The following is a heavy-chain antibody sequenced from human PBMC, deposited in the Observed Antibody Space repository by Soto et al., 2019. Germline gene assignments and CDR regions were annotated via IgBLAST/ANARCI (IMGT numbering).Heavy chain of an antibody. V-gene: IGHV1-46*01. D-gene: IGHD2-15*01. Sequence: QVQLVQSGAEVKKPGASVKVSCKASGYIFTAYSMHWVRQAPGQGLEWMGFVNPSGGSTNYAQKFQGTITMTRDTSTSTVYMDLSSLTSEDTAVYYCAREENCSDGICYSEYFQPRGQGTLVTVSS. CDR1: GYIFTAYS. J-gene: IGHJ1*01. CDR3: AREENCSDGICYSEYFQP. CDR2: VNPSGGST.